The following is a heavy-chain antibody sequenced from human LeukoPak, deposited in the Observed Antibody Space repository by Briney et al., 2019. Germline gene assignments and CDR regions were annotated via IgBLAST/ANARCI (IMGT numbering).Heavy chain of an antibody. J-gene: IGHJ6*02. D-gene: IGHD3-10*01. Sequence: GGALRLSCAASGFTFSSYDMHWVRQAPGKGLEWVAFIRYDASNKYYADSVKGRFTISRDNSKNTLYLQMNSLRAEDTAVYYCAKGDYYGSVYYYYGMDVWGQGTTVTVSS. CDR1: GFTFSSYD. CDR3: AKGDYYGSVYYYYGMDV. V-gene: IGHV3-30*02. CDR2: IRYDASNK.